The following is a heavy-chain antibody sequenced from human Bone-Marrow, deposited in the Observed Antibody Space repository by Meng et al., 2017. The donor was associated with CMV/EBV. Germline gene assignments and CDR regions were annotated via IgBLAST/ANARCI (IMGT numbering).Heavy chain of an antibody. CDR3: ARDLDIVVVPAADPPKYGMDF. J-gene: IGHJ6*02. CDR2: ISAYNGNT. CDR1: GYTFTSYG. D-gene: IGHD2-2*01. Sequence: ASVKVSCKASGYTFTSYGISWVRQAPGQGLEWMGWISAYNGNTNYAQKLQGRVTMTTDTSTSTAYMELRSLRSDDTAVYYCARDLDIVVVPAADPPKYGMDFWGQGTTVTVSS. V-gene: IGHV1-18*01.